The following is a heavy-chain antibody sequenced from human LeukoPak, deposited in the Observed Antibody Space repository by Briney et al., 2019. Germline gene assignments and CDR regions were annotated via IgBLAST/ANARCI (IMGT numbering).Heavy chain of an antibody. J-gene: IGHJ6*02. V-gene: IGHV4-61*01. CDR1: GGSVSSGSYY. Sequence: SETLSLTCTVSGGSVSSGSYYWSWIRQPPGKGLEWIGYIYYSGSTTYNPSLKSRVTISVDTSKNQFSLKLSSVTAADTAVYYCARAPIVVVPAAPPVFGYYGMDVWGQGTTVTVSS. D-gene: IGHD2-2*01. CDR2: IYYSGST. CDR3: ARAPIVVVPAAPPVFGYYGMDV.